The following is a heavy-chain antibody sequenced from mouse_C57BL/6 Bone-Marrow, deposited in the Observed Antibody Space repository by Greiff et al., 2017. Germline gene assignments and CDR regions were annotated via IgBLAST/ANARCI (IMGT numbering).Heavy chain of an antibody. CDR2: IDPTDSYT. Sequence: VQLQQPGAELVRPGTSVKLSCKASGYTFTSYWMHWVKQRPGQGLEWIGVIDPTDSYTNYNQKFKGQATLTVDTSSSTAYMQLSSLTSEDSAVYYCARSFGTDYWGQGTTLTVSS. D-gene: IGHD2-14*01. CDR1: GYTFTSYW. V-gene: IGHV1-59*01. J-gene: IGHJ2*01. CDR3: ARSFGTDY.